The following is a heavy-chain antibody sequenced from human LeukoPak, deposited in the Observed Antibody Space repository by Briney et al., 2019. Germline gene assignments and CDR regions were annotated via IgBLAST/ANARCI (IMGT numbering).Heavy chain of an antibody. CDR3: TTSLWFGESGSFDY. Sequence: GGSLRLSCAASGFTFSNAWMSWVRQAPGKGLEWVGRIKSKTDGGTTDYAAPVKGRFTISRDDSKNTLYLQMNSLKTEDTAVYYCTTSLWFGESGSFDYWGQGTLVTVSS. CDR2: IKSKTDGGTT. D-gene: IGHD3-10*01. J-gene: IGHJ4*02. CDR1: GFTFSNAW. V-gene: IGHV3-15*01.